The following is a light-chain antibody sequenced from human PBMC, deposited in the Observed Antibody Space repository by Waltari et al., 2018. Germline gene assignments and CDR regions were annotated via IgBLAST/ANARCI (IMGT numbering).Light chain of an antibody. CDR2: EIS. CDR1: QSLVHIDGNTY. V-gene: IGKV2-24*01. J-gene: IGKJ1*01. Sequence: EIVMTQTPLSLPVTLGQPASISCRSSQSLVHIDGNTYLNWLPQGPGQPPILLLYEISKRVPGVPDRVSGSGAGTDFTLEITRVEPDDVGIYYCSQTSQFPLTFGQGTRVEIK. CDR3: SQTSQFPLT.